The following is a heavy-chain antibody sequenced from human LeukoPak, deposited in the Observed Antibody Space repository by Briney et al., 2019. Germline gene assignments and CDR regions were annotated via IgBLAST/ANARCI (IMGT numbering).Heavy chain of an antibody. J-gene: IGHJ5*02. CDR1: GGSISSYY. CDR3: ARGYYDFWSGLPDWFDP. CDR2: IYTSGST. D-gene: IGHD3-3*01. V-gene: IGHV4-4*07. Sequence: SETLSLTCTVSGGSISSYYWSWIRQPAGKGLEWIGRIYTSGSTNYNPPLKSRVTMSVDTSKNQFSLKLSSVTAADTAVYYCARGYYDFWSGLPDWFDPWGQGTLVTVSS.